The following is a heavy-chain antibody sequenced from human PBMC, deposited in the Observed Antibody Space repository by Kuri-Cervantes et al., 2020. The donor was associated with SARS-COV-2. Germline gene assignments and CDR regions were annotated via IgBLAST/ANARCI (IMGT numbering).Heavy chain of an antibody. CDR3: ASTRAGAAAGIWGWLDP. V-gene: IGHV3-48*01. D-gene: IGHD6-13*01. CDR1: GFTFSSYN. CDR2: ISSSSSTI. Sequence: GESLKLSCAASGFTFSSYNMNWVRQAPGKGLEWVSYISSSSSTIYYTDSVKGRFTISRDNAKNSLYLPMNSLRAEDTAVYYCASTRAGAAAGIWGWLDPWGQGTLVTVSS. J-gene: IGHJ5*02.